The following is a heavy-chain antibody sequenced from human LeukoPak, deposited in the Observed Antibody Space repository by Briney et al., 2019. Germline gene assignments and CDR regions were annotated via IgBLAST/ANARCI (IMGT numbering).Heavy chain of an antibody. CDR1: GFSLSASGVG. CDR2: IYWNDDK. D-gene: IGHD6-13*01. CDR3: AHSMGIAAAVDFSLRPAFDP. Sequence: SGPTLVNRTQTLTLTCTFSGFSLSASGVGVGWIRQPPGKALEWLALIYWNDDKRYSPSLKSRLTITKDTSKNQVVLTMTTMDPVDTATYYCAHSMGIAAAVDFSLRPAFDPWGQGTLVTVSS. J-gene: IGHJ5*02. V-gene: IGHV2-5*01.